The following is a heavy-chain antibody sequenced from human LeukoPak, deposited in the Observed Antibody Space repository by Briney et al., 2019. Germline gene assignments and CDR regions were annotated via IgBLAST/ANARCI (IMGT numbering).Heavy chain of an antibody. Sequence: SVKVSCKASGYTFKHYGISWVRRAPGQGLEWMVWITTYNGDTKHAQKVQGRLTLTADASTDTAYMELRSLTSDDTAVYYCARDPSNTSGWYIWFDFWGQGTLVTVSS. CDR3: ARDPSNTSGWYIWFDF. CDR1: GYTFKHYG. V-gene: IGHV1-18*04. CDR2: ITTYNGDT. J-gene: IGHJ5*01. D-gene: IGHD6-19*01.